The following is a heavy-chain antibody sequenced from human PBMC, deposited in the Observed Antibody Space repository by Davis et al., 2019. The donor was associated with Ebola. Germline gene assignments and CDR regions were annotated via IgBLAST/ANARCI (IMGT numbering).Heavy chain of an antibody. V-gene: IGHV3-7*03. CDR3: AREPNSFDL. CDR1: GFTFNKFW. J-gene: IGHJ4*02. CDR2: INVNGSDK. Sequence: GESLKISCVVSGFTFNKFWMTWVRQAPGKGLEWVSNINVNGSDKNFVDSVKGRFSIFSDNAKNSLYLQMNRLSAEDTAVYYSAREPNSFDLWGQGTLVTVSS.